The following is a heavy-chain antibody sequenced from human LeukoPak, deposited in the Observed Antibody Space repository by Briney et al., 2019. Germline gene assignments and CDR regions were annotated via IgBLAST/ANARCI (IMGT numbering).Heavy chain of an antibody. CDR1: GYTLTELS. Sequence: ASVKVSCKVSGYTLTELSMHWVRQAPGKGLEWMGGFYPEDGETIYAQKFQGRVTMTEDTSTDTAYMELSSLRSEDTAVYYCASLKTGSDYDFWSDSYAFDIWGQGTMVTVSS. CDR3: ASLKTGSDYDFWSDSYAFDI. D-gene: IGHD3-3*01. CDR2: FYPEDGET. V-gene: IGHV1-24*01. J-gene: IGHJ3*02.